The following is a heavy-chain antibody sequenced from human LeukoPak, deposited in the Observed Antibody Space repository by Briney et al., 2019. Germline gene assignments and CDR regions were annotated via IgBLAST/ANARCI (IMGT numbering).Heavy chain of an antibody. CDR1: GSTFSSYS. V-gene: IGHV3-21*01. Sequence: GGSLRLSCAASGSTFSSYSMNWVRQAPGKGLEWVSSISSSSSYIYYADSVKGRFTISRDNAKNSLYLQMNSLRAEDTAVYYCARVGVVAAIWYAFDIWGQGTMVTVSS. CDR3: ARVGVVAAIWYAFDI. D-gene: IGHD2-15*01. CDR2: ISSSSSYI. J-gene: IGHJ3*02.